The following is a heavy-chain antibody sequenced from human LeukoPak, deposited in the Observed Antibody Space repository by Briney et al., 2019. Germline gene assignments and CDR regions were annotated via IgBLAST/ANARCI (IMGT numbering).Heavy chain of an antibody. J-gene: IGHJ5*02. CDR1: GGSFSGYY. V-gene: IGHV4-34*01. CDR3: ARSRYVWGSYRTLPRSSGWFDP. D-gene: IGHD3-16*02. CDR2: INHSGST. Sequence: SETLALTWAVYGGSFSGYYWSWIRQPPGKGLEWIGEINHSGSTNYNPSLKSRVTISVDTSKNQFSLKPISVTAADGAVYYFARSRYVWGSYRTLPRSSGWFDPWGQGTLVTVSS.